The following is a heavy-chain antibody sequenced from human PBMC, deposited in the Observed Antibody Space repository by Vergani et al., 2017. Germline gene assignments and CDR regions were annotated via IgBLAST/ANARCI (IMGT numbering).Heavy chain of an antibody. V-gene: IGHV3-30*03. Sequence: QVQLVESGGGEVQPGRSLRLSCSAAGFPFSDYGVHWVRQAPGKGLEWVSVISYDGNKKNYADSVKGRFTISRDNAKNSLNLQMNSLRAEDTAVYYCARVGNIVVVPAAIHYYGMDVWGQGTTVTVSS. J-gene: IGHJ6*02. D-gene: IGHD2-2*01. CDR3: ARVGNIVVVPAAIHYYGMDV. CDR1: GFPFSDYG. CDR2: ISYDGNKK.